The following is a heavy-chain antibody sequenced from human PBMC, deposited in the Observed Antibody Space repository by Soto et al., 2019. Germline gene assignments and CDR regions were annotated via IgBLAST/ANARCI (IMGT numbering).Heavy chain of an antibody. Sequence: QVQLVESGGGVVQPGRSLRLSCAASGFTFSSYGIHWVRQAPGKGLEWVAVISYDGSNKYYADSVKGRFTISRDNSKNTLYLQMNRLRPEDTAVYYCAKGLELLFGWYFDLWGRGTLVTVSS. V-gene: IGHV3-30*18. CDR1: GFTFSSYG. J-gene: IGHJ2*01. CDR3: AKGLELLFGWYFDL. D-gene: IGHD1-7*01. CDR2: ISYDGSNK.